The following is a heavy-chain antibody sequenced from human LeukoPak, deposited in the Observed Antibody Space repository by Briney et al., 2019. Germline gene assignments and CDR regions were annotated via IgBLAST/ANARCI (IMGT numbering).Heavy chain of an antibody. Sequence: GASVKVSCKASGHTFTGYYMHWVRQAPGQGLEWMGWINPNSGGTNYAQKFQGRVTMTRDTSISTAYMELSRLRSDDTAVYYCARGRRITMIVVVNYLNYWGQGTLVTVSS. J-gene: IGHJ4*02. CDR2: INPNSGGT. D-gene: IGHD3-22*01. V-gene: IGHV1-2*02. CDR3: ARGRRITMIVVVNYLNY. CDR1: GHTFTGYY.